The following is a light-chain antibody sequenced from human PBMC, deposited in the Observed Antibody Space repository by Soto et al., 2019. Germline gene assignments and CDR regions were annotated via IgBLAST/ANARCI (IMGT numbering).Light chain of an antibody. CDR1: QTISSTY. J-gene: IGKJ2*01. CDR3: QQYGGTPYT. Sequence: EILLTQSPGTLSLSPGERATLSCRASQTISSTYMAWYQQKPGQTPRLLIYAASTRATGIPDRFSGSGSGTDFTLTISRLEPEDIAVYYCQQYGGTPYTFGQGTKLEIK. V-gene: IGKV3-20*01. CDR2: AAS.